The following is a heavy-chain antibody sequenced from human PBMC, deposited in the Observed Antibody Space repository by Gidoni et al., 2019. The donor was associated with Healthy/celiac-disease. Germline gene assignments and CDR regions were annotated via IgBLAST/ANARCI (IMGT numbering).Heavy chain of an antibody. V-gene: IGHV1-69*01. CDR3: ARDGAAAGICCPVSYYYGMDV. J-gene: IGHJ6*02. CDR1: GGTFSSSA. CDR2: IIPIFGTA. D-gene: IGHD6-13*01. Sequence: QVQLVQSGAEVKKPGSSVKVSCKASGGTFSSSAISWVRQAPGQGLEWMGGIIPIFGTANYAQKFQGRVTITADESTSTAYMELSSLRSEDTAVYYCARDGAAAGICCPVSYYYGMDVWGQGTTVTVSS.